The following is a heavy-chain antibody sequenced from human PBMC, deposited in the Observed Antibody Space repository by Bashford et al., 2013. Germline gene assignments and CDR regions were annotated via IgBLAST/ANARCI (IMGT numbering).Heavy chain of an antibody. J-gene: IGHJ3*01. CDR1: GYNFASYW. D-gene: IGHD3-22*01. CDR3: AKDIGFHFDNDGYYSTDAFDL. Sequence: ESLKXSCKGSGYNFASYWIAWVRQMPGKGLEWMGIIYPGDSDTRYNPSFQGQVTISADKSISTASLQMNSLTVEDTALYYCAKDIGFHFDNDGYYSTDAFDLWGQGTMVTVSS. CDR2: IYPGDSDT. V-gene: IGHV5-51*01.